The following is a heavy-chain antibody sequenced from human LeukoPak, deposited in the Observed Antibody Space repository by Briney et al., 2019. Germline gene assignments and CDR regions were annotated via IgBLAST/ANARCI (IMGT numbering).Heavy chain of an antibody. V-gene: IGHV7-4-1*02. D-gene: IGHD3-22*01. Sequence: ASVKVSCRTSGYTFTNYAMNWVRQAPGQGLEWMGWINTNTGNPTYAQDFTGRFVFSLDTSVSTAYLQISSLKAEDTAVYYCARLYWYYYDNGPGGSDAFDFWGQGTMVTVSS. CDR2: INTNTGNP. CDR3: ARLYWYYYDNGPGGSDAFDF. J-gene: IGHJ3*01. CDR1: GYTFTNYA.